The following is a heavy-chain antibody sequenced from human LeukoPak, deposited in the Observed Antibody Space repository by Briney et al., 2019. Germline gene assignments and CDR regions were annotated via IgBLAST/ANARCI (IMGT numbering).Heavy chain of an antibody. Sequence: GASVKVSCKASGYTFTGYYMHWVRQAPGQGLEWMGWINPNSGGTNYAQKFQGRVTMTRDTSISTAYMELSRLRSDDTAVYYCAREYVETAMVPTFDYWGQGTLVTVSS. CDR2: INPNSGGT. CDR3: AREYVETAMVPTFDY. J-gene: IGHJ4*02. CDR1: GYTFTGYY. D-gene: IGHD5-18*01. V-gene: IGHV1-2*02.